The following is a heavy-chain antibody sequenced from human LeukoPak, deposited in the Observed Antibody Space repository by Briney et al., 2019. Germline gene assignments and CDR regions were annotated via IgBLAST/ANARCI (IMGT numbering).Heavy chain of an antibody. CDR2: IYYSGST. J-gene: IGHJ6*02. D-gene: IGHD3-9*01. Sequence: SETLSLTCTVSGGSISSYYWSWIRQPPGKGLEWIGYIYYSGSTNYNPSLKSRVTISVDTSKNQFSLKMSSVAAADTAAYYCARVYYDYLLYKGGYYWYHFGMDVWGQGTTVTVSS. CDR3: ARVYYDYLLYKGGYYWYHFGMDV. V-gene: IGHV4-59*12. CDR1: GGSISSYY.